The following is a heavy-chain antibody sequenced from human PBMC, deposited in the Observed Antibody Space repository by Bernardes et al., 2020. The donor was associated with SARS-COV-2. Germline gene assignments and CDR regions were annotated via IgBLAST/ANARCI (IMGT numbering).Heavy chain of an antibody. D-gene: IGHD2-15*01. CDR1: GGSISSYY. Sequence: SETLSLTCTVSGGSISSYYWSWIRQPPGKGLEWIGYIYYSGSTNYNPSLKSRVTISVDTSKNQFSLKLSSVTAADTAVYYCARHVVAAKMGSYYFDYWGQGTLVTVSS. V-gene: IGHV4-59*08. CDR2: IYYSGST. CDR3: ARHVVAAKMGSYYFDY. J-gene: IGHJ4*02.